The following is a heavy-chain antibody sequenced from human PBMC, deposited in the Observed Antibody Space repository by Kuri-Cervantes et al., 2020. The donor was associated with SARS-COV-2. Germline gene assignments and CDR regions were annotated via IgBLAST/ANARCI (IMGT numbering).Heavy chain of an antibody. V-gene: IGHV3-23*01. CDR2: ISGSAGNT. CDR1: GFTFSNFA. D-gene: IGHD3-22*01. J-gene: IGHJ4*02. CDR3: AKSYYYDSSGYYYVFNTYYFDY. Sequence: GGSLRLSCAASGFTFSNFAMNWVRQAPGKGLEWVSAISGSAGNTYYADSVKGRFTISRDNSKNTLYLQMNSLRAEDTAVYYCAKSYYYDSSGYYYVFNTYYFDYWGQGTLVTVSS.